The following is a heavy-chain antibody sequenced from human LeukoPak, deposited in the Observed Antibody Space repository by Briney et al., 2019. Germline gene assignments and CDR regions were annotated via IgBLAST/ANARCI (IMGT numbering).Heavy chain of an antibody. D-gene: IGHD3-10*02. CDR1: GFTYSSYE. J-gene: IGHJ6*04. CDR2: ISRSGSTK. CDR3: AELGITMLWGV. V-gene: IGHV3-48*03. Sequence: PGGSLRLSCAACGFTYSSYEMNGVSQARGKGVEGVSYISRSGSTKYYADSVKGGFNIHRDNDKNSLYVQMNRQRDGDRDVYECAELGITMLWGVWGKGTTVTISS.